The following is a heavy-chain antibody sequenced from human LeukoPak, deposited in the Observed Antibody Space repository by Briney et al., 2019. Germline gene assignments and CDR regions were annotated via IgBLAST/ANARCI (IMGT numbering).Heavy chain of an antibody. CDR3: ARSPPGRTNWNYYDY. D-gene: IGHD1-1*01. Sequence: GGSLRLSCAASGFTFSDYAMHWVRQAPGKGLEFVSVIGPIGVYTYYANSVKGRFTISRDDSKSTVSLQMGSLRDEDMAVYYCARSPPGRTNWNYYDYWGRGTLVTVSS. J-gene: IGHJ4*02. CDR2: IGPIGVYT. V-gene: IGHV3-64*01. CDR1: GFTFSDYA.